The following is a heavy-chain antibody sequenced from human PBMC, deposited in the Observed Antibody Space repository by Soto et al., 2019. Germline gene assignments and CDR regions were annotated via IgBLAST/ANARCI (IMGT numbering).Heavy chain of an antibody. CDR2: ISAYNGNT. V-gene: IGHV1-18*01. J-gene: IGHJ4*02. D-gene: IGHD2-15*01. Sequence: QVQLVQSGAEVKKPGASVKVSCKASGYTFTSYGISWVRQAPGQGLEWMGWISAYNGNTNYAQKLQGRVTMPTDPSTSTAYMELRSLRSDDTAVYYCARSDCSGGSCYSYYFDYWGQGTLVTVSS. CDR1: GYTFTSYG. CDR3: ARSDCSGGSCYSYYFDY.